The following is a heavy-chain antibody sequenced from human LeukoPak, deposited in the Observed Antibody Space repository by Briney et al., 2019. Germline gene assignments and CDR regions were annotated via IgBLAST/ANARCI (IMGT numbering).Heavy chain of an antibody. J-gene: IGHJ5*02. V-gene: IGHV4-59*08. CDR2: IYYSGST. D-gene: IGHD3-22*01. Sequence: SETLSLTCTVSGGSISSYYWSWIRQPPGKGLEWIGYIYYSGSTNYNPSLKSRVAISVDTSKNQFSLKLSSVTAADTAVYYCARQPSYYDSSGYYLNWFDPWGQGTLVTVSS. CDR3: ARQPSYYDSSGYYLNWFDP. CDR1: GGSISSYY.